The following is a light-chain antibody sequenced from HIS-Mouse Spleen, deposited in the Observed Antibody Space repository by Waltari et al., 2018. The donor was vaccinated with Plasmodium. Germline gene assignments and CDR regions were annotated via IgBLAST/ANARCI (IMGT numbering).Light chain of an antibody. CDR2: AAS. CDR3: QQSYSTWT. CDR1: QSISSY. V-gene: IGKV1-39*01. Sequence: DIQMTQSPSSLSASVGDRVTITCRASQSISSYLNWYQQKPGKAPKLLIYAASSLQSGVPLRFSGSGSETDFTLTISSLQPEAFATYYCQQSYSTWTFGQGTKVEIK. J-gene: IGKJ1*01.